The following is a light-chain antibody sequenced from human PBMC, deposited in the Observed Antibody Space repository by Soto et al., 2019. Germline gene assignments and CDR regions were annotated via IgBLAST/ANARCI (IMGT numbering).Light chain of an antibody. Sequence: EIVLTQSPGTLSLSPGERATLSCRASQSVSSSYLAWYQQNPGQAPRLLIYGASSRATGIPDRFSGSGSGTHFTLTISRLEPEDFAVYYCQQCGTSPWTFGQGTKVEIK. CDR3: QQCGTSPWT. CDR2: GAS. CDR1: QSVSSSY. V-gene: IGKV3-20*01. J-gene: IGKJ1*01.